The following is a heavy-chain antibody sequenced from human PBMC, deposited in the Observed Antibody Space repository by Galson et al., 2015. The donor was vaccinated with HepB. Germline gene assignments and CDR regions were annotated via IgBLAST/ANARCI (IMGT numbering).Heavy chain of an antibody. CDR1: GGTFSSYA. CDR2: IIPIFGTA. Sequence: SVKVSCKASGGTFSSYAISWVRQAPGQGLEWMGGIIPIFGTANYAQKFQGRVTITADESTSTAYMELSSLRSEDTAVYYCARGRIVVVPAATDYYYMDVWGKGTTVTVSS. CDR3: ARGRIVVVPAATDYYYMDV. J-gene: IGHJ6*03. D-gene: IGHD2-2*01. V-gene: IGHV1-69*13.